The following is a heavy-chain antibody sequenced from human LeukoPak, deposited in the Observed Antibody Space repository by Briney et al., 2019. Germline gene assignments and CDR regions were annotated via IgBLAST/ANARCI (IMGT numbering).Heavy chain of an antibody. Sequence: GGSLGLSCAASGFTFSSYAMSWVRQAPGKGLEWVSAISGSGGSTYYADSVKGRFTISRDNSKNTLYLQMNSLRAEDTAVYYCAKAHRPYSSSSLFDYWGQGTLVTVSS. D-gene: IGHD6-6*01. CDR1: GFTFSSYA. V-gene: IGHV3-23*01. CDR3: AKAHRPYSSSSLFDY. CDR2: ISGSGGST. J-gene: IGHJ4*02.